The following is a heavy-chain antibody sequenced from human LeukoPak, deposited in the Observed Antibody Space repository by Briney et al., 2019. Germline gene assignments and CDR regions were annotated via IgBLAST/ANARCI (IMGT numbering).Heavy chain of an antibody. V-gene: IGHV3-21*01. J-gene: IGHJ5*02. Sequence: GGSLRLSCAASGFTFSSYSMNWVRQAPGKGLEWVSSISSSSSYIYYADSVKGRFTISRDNAKNSLYLQMNSLRAEDTAFYCGARDIPSFGELYTDGFDPWGQRTLVTVSS. CDR2: ISSSSSYI. CDR3: ARDIPSFGELYTDGFDP. D-gene: IGHD3-10*01. CDR1: GFTFSSYS.